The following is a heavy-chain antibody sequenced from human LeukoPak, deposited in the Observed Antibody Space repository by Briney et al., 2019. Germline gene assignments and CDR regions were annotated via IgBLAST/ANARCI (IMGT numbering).Heavy chain of an antibody. CDR2: ISISGSKT. CDR1: EFDFSSHA. J-gene: IGHJ4*02. V-gene: IGHV3-23*01. D-gene: IGHD6-19*01. Sequence: PGGSLRLSCAASEFDFSSHAMTWVRQAPGKGLEWVSAISISGSKTYYADSVKGRFTISRDNSKNTLYLQMNSLRAEDTAVYYCAKSRYSSGWYYFDYWGQGTLVTVSS. CDR3: AKSRYSSGWYYFDY.